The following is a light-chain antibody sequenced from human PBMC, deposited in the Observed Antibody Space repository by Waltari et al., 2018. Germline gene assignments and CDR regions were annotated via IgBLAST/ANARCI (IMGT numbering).Light chain of an antibody. CDR1: SGRLGRNY. Sequence: FMLTQPHSVSESPGKTVTIPCTRNSGRLGRNYVHWYHQQPGGAPTIVIFEDDQRPSGVPDRFSGSIDSASNSASLTLSGLEIEDEGDYYCQSYDGGIWVFGGGTRLTVL. CDR2: EDD. J-gene: IGLJ3*02. CDR3: QSYDGGIWV. V-gene: IGLV6-57*04.